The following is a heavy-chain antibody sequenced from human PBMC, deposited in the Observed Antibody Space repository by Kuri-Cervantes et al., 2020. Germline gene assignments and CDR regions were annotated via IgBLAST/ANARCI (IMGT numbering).Heavy chain of an antibody. J-gene: IGHJ4*02. D-gene: IGHD1-7*01. Sequence: ASVKVSCKASGYTFTAYQMHWVRQAPGQGLEWMGWIYPNSGDTNYAQKFQGRVTMTRDTSISTAYMELSGLRSEDTAVYYCARGGRRISGTTPFDSWGQGTLVTVSS. CDR1: GYTFTAYQ. V-gene: IGHV1-2*02. CDR2: IYPNSGDT. CDR3: ARGGRRISGTTPFDS.